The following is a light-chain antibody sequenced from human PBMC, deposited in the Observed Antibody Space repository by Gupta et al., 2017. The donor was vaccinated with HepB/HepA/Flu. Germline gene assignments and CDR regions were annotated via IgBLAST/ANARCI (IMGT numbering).Light chain of an antibody. CDR2: AAS. J-gene: IGKJ4*01. CDR1: QNINSS. V-gene: IGKV1-39*01. Sequence: GDRVTFTCRASQNINSSLNWYQQKPGEVPKLLIYAASSLQSGVPSRFSGSRSVTDFILTIRRLQPEDFASYYCQQTDSSPVTFGGGTKLEIK. CDR3: QQTDSSPVT.